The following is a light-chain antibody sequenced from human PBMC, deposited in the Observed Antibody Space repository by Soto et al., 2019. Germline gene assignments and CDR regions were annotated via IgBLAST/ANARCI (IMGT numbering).Light chain of an antibody. CDR3: QQYYSYPLP. CDR1: QGISSY. Sequence: AIRMTQSPSSFSASTGDRVTITCRASQGISSYLAWYQQKPGKAPELLIYAASPLQSGVPSRFSGSGSGTDCTLTISSLQSEDFATYYCQQYYSYPLPFGQGTNVEIK. CDR2: AAS. V-gene: IGKV1-8*01. J-gene: IGKJ1*01.